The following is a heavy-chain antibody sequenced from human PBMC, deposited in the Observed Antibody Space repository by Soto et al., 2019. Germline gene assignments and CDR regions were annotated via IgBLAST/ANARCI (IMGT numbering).Heavy chain of an antibody. Sequence: PGGSLRLSCAASGFTFSSYAMSWVRQAPGKGLEWVSGISGSGINTYYADSVKGRFTISRDNSKNTLYLQMNSLRAEDTAVYYCAKGIQLWSHVDYWGQGTLVTVSS. J-gene: IGHJ4*02. CDR1: GFTFSSYA. V-gene: IGHV3-23*01. CDR3: AKGIQLWSHVDY. D-gene: IGHD5-18*01. CDR2: ISGSGINT.